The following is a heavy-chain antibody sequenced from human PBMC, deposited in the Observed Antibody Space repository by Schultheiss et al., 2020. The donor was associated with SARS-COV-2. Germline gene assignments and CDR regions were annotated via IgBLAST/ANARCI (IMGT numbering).Heavy chain of an antibody. D-gene: IGHD1-26*01. CDR1: GYSFTSYW. V-gene: IGHV5-51*01. Sequence: GGSLRLSCKGSGYSFTSYWIGWVRQMPGKGLEWMGIIYPGDSDTRYSPSFQGQVTISADKSISTAYLQWSSLKASDTAMYYCARHATVGATPFDYWGQGTLVTVSS. J-gene: IGHJ4*02. CDR2: IYPGDSDT. CDR3: ARHATVGATPFDY.